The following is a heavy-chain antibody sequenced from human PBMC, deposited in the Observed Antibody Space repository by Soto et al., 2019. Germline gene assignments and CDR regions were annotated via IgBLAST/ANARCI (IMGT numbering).Heavy chain of an antibody. CDR1: GGTFTSYA. J-gene: IGHJ6*02. D-gene: IGHD3-3*01. CDR2: TIPILDRS. Sequence: QVQLVQSGAEVKKPGSSVKVSCKAIGGTFTSYAISWVRQAPGQGLEWMGETIPILDRSDYAPKFRGRLTMTADESTNIAYIELRSLRSDDTAGYYCARGTTIFGVAPRALPADVWGQGTAVTVSS. CDR3: ARGTTIFGVAPRALPADV. V-gene: IGHV1-69*01.